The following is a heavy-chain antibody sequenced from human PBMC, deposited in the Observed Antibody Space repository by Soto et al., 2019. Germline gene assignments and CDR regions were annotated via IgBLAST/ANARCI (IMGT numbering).Heavy chain of an antibody. CDR3: ARVLCYGMEV. CDR2: ISAPDDK. J-gene: IGHJ6*02. Sequence: QVTLKESGPVLVKPTETLTLTCTVSGYSLSHPRMGVSWIRQPPGKALEWLAHISAPDDKSYSPSLMTRLTISQDTSKSQVVLTMTNMDPVDTATYYCARVLCYGMEVWGQGTTVTVSS. CDR1: GYSLSHPRMG. D-gene: IGHD2-21*01. V-gene: IGHV2-26*01.